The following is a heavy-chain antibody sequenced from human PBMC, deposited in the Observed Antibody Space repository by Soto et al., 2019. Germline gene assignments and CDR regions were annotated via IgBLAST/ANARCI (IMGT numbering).Heavy chain of an antibody. CDR2: IQPGDSET. CDR3: ARHGGPRDYGDSTMDV. D-gene: IGHD4-17*01. CDR1: GYIFTHYW. V-gene: IGHV5-51*01. J-gene: IGHJ6*02. Sequence: GESLKISCKVSGYIFTHYWIGWVRQMPGKGLEWMGMIQPGDSETRYSPSFQGQVTISVDKSISTAYLQWSSLKASDTAIYYCARHGGPRDYGDSTMDVWGQGTTVTVS.